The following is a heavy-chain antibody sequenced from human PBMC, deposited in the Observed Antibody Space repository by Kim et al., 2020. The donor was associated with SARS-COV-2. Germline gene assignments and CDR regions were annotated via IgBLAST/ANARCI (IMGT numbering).Heavy chain of an antibody. V-gene: IGHV5-51*01. CDR3: ARLYYYDSSGYYGGLSPLDY. Sequence: GESRKISCKGSGYSFTSYWIGWVRQMPGKGLEWMGIIYPGDSDTRYSPSFQGQVTISADKSISTAYLQWSSLKASDTAMYYCARLYYYDSSGYYGGLSPLDYWGQGTLVTVSS. CDR1: GYSFTSYW. CDR2: IYPGDSDT. D-gene: IGHD3-22*01. J-gene: IGHJ4*02.